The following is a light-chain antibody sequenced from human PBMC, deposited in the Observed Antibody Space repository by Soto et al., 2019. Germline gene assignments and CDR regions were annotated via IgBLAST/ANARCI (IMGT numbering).Light chain of an antibody. CDR1: SSDVGGYNY. J-gene: IGLJ3*02. CDR3: TSYTNTNTGV. V-gene: IGLV2-14*01. CDR2: EVS. Sequence: QSVLTQPASVSGSPGQSIAISCTGTSSDVGGYNYVSWFQQFPGKAPKLMIYEVSDRPSGVSSRFSGSKSGNTASLTISGLQAEDEDDYYCTSYTNTNTGVFGGGTKLTVL.